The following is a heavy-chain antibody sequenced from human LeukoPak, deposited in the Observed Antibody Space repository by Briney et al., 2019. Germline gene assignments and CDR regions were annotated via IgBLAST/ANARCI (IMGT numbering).Heavy chain of an antibody. D-gene: IGHD6-6*01. V-gene: IGHV4-34*01. Sequence: SETLSLTCAVYGGSXSGYYWSWIRQPPGKGLEWIGEINHSGSTNYNPSLKSRVTISVDTSKNQFSLKLSSVTAADTAVYYCARGRAIYSRSNFDYWGQGTLVTVSS. J-gene: IGHJ4*02. CDR1: GGSXSGYY. CDR3: ARGRAIYSRSNFDY. CDR2: INHSGST.